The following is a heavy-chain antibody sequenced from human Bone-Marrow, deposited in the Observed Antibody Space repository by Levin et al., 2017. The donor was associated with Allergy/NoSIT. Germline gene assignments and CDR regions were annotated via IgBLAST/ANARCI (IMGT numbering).Heavy chain of an antibody. Sequence: GGSLRLSCAASGFTFSNAWMSWVRQAPGKGLEWVGRIKSKTDGGTTDYAAPVKGRFTISRDDSKDTLYLQMNSLETEDTAVYYCTTGYCSSSSCFNGNWFDPWGQGTLVTVSS. J-gene: IGHJ5*02. D-gene: IGHD2-2*01. CDR3: TTGYCSSSSCFNGNWFDP. CDR2: IKSKTDGGTT. CDR1: GFTFSNAW. V-gene: IGHV3-15*01.